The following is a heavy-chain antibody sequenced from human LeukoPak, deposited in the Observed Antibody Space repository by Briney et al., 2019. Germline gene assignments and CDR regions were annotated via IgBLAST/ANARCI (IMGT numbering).Heavy chain of an antibody. CDR1: GYSISSNYY. CDR3: AREGTVRWFDP. D-gene: IGHD1-14*01. J-gene: IGHJ5*02. CDR2: IYHSGST. Sequence: SETLSLTCTVSGYSISSNYYWGWIRQPPGKGLEWIGSIYHSGSTYYNPSLKSRVTISVDTSKNHFSLKLNSVTYADTALYYCAREGTVRWFDPWGQGTLVTVSS. V-gene: IGHV4-38-2*02.